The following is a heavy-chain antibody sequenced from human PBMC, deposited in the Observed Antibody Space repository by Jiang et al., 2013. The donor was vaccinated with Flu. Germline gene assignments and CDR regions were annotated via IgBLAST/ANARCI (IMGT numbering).Heavy chain of an antibody. Sequence: VQLVESGGGVVQPGRSLRLSCAASGFTFGDYAMHWVRQVPGKGLEWVSGINWNNGNIEYAESVRGRFTISRDNAKNSLYLQMNSLRTEDTALYYCAKDRWLGTLEGNYFDSWAREPWSASP. CDR1: GFTFGDYA. CDR2: INWNNGNI. CDR3: AKDRWLGTLEGNYFDS. D-gene: IGHD6-19*01. V-gene: IGHV3-9*01. J-gene: IGHJ4*02.